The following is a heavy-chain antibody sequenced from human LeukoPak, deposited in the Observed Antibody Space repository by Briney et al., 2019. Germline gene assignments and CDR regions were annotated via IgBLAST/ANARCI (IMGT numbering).Heavy chain of an antibody. CDR2: IYHSGST. CDR1: GGSISSGGYS. D-gene: IGHD4-17*01. V-gene: IGHV4-30-2*01. J-gene: IGHJ4*02. Sequence: SQTLSLTCAVSGGSISSGGYSWSWIRQPPGKGPEWIGYIYHSGSTYYNPSLKSRVTISVDRSKNQFSLKLSSVTAADTAVYYCAREYGDYVFFDYWGQGTLVTVSS. CDR3: AREYGDYVFFDY.